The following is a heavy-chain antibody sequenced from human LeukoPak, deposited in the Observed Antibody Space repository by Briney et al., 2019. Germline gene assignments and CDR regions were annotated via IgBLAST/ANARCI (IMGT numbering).Heavy chain of an antibody. CDR3: AREGRQDYVYFDY. D-gene: IGHD4-17*01. Sequence: SETLSLTCTVSGDSISSYYWSWIRQPPGKGLEWIGYINYSGNTNYNPSLKSRITISVDTSKNQFSLRLSSVTAADTAVYYCAREGRQDYVYFDYWGQGTLVTVSS. J-gene: IGHJ4*02. V-gene: IGHV4-59*01. CDR1: GDSISSYY. CDR2: INYSGNT.